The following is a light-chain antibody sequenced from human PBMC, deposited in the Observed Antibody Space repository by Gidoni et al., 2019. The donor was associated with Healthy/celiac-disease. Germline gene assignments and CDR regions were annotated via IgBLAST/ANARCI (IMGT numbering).Light chain of an antibody. CDR1: QSLLHSNGYNY. CDR2: LGS. J-gene: IGKJ4*01. V-gene: IGKV2-28*01. Sequence: DIVMTQSPPSLPVTPGEPASISCRSSQSLLHSNGYNYLDWYLQKPGQSPQLLIYLGSNRASGVPDRFSGSGSGTDFTLKISRVEAEDVGVYYCMQALQTPAFGGGTKVEIK. CDR3: MQALQTPA.